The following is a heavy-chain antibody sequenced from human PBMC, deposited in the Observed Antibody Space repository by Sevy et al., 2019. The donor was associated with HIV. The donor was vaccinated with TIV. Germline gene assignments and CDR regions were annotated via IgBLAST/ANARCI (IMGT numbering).Heavy chain of an antibody. CDR3: ARDVDTPFVRSFDS. CDR1: GLTFSSDS. V-gene: IGHV3-48*02. D-gene: IGHD5-18*01. CDR2: ISSSSRTI. Sequence: GGSLRLSCVVSGLTFSSDSMNWVRQAPGKGLEWLAYISSSSRTIYYADTVEGRFTISRDNDKISVFLQMNNLRDEDSATYYCARDVDTPFVRSFDSWGQGTLVTVSS. J-gene: IGHJ4*02.